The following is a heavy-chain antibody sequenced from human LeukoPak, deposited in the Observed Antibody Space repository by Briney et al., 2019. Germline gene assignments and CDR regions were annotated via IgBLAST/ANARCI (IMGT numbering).Heavy chain of an antibody. D-gene: IGHD6-19*01. CDR2: IYYSGST. Sequence: SETLSLTWTVSVCSISSYHWSWIRQPPGKGREWIVYIYYSGSTNYNPSLKSRVTISVDTSKNQFSLKLSSVTAADTAVYYCARTEPYSSGWYGNWFDPWGQGTLVTVSS. J-gene: IGHJ5*02. CDR1: VCSISSYH. V-gene: IGHV4-59*01. CDR3: ARTEPYSSGWYGNWFDP.